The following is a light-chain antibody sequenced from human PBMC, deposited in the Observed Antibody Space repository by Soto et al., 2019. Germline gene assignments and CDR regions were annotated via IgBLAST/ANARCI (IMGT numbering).Light chain of an antibody. CDR1: QSVSSNY. Sequence: EIVLTQSPGTLSLSPGERATLSCRASQSVSSNYLVWYQQKPGQAPRLLIYGASSRATGIPDRFSGSGSGTDFTLTISRLEPEDFAVYYCQRYGSSPPYTFGQGTKLEIK. CDR2: GAS. J-gene: IGKJ2*01. CDR3: QRYGSSPPYT. V-gene: IGKV3-20*01.